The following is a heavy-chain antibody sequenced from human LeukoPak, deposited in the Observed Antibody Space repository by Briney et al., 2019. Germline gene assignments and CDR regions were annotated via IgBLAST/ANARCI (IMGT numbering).Heavy chain of an antibody. Sequence: NPSETLSLTCTVSGGSISSYYWSWIRQPPGKGLEWIGYIYTSGSTNYNPSLKSRVTISVGTSKNQFSLKLSSVTAADTAVYYCARHYPHDYGDYEAGYYFDYWGQGTLVTVSS. CDR2: IYTSGST. CDR3: ARHYPHDYGDYEAGYYFDY. D-gene: IGHD4-17*01. CDR1: GGSISSYY. V-gene: IGHV4-4*09. J-gene: IGHJ4*02.